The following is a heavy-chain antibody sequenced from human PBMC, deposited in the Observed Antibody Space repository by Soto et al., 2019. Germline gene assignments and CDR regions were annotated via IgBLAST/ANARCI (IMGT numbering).Heavy chain of an antibody. CDR1: GFTFSSYG. CDR3: AKATMVRGVTPSDAFDI. V-gene: IGHV3-30*18. J-gene: IGHJ3*02. CDR2: ISYDGSNK. Sequence: QVQLVESGGGVVQPGRSLRLSCAASGFTFSSYGMHWVRQAPGKGLEWVAVISYDGSNKYYADSVKGRFTISRDNSKNXXYLQMNSLRAEDTAVYYCAKATMVRGVTPSDAFDIWGQGTMVTVSS. D-gene: IGHD3-10*01.